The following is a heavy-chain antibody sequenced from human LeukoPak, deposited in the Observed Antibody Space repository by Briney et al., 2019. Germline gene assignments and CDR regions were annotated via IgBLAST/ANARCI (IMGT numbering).Heavy chain of an antibody. Sequence: PWGSLRLSCAASGFTFSSYGMHWVRQAPGKGLEWVAVISYDGSNKYYADSVKGRFTISRDNSKNTLYLQMNSLRAEDTAVYYCAKDWEQWLVIYYFDYWGQGTLVTVSS. CDR2: ISYDGSNK. J-gene: IGHJ4*02. CDR3: AKDWEQWLVIYYFDY. V-gene: IGHV3-30*18. CDR1: GFTFSSYG. D-gene: IGHD6-19*01.